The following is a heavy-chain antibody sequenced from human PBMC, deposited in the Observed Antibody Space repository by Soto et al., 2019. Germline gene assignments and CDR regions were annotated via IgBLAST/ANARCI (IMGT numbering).Heavy chain of an antibody. CDR1: GFTFSSYG. CDR2: ISYDGNNK. CDR3: AKDEVLVVAVARDYYDMDV. J-gene: IGHJ6*02. D-gene: IGHD2-15*01. V-gene: IGHV3-30*18. Sequence: PGGSLRLSCAASGFTFSSYGMHWVRQAPGKGLEWVAVISYDGNNKYYADSVKGRFTISRDNSKNTLYLQMNSLRAEDTAVYYCAKDEVLVVAVARDYYDMDVWGQGTTVTVSS.